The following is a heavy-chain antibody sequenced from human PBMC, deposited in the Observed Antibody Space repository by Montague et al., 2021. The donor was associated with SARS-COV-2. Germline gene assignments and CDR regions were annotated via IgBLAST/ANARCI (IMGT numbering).Heavy chain of an antibody. CDR1: GTSITSYY. CDR3: ARGCLSYFGAGSHCYGMDV. D-gene: IGHD3-10*01. V-gene: IGHV4-59*01. Sequence: SETLSLTCSVSGTSITSYYWNWIRQPPGKGLEWIGYISDSGSTNYSPSLKSRVTMSVDMSENQMSLKLTSVTAADTAVYYCARGCLSYFGAGSHCYGMDVWGQGTTVTVSS. J-gene: IGHJ6*02. CDR2: ISDSGST.